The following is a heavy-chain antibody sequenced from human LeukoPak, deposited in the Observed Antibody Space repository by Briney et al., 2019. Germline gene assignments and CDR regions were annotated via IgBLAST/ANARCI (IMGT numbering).Heavy chain of an antibody. V-gene: IGHV3-33*01. CDR3: ARGWAGGDAFDI. D-gene: IGHD6-19*01. J-gene: IGHJ3*02. CDR2: IWYDGSNK. CDR1: GFTFSSYG. Sequence: GRSLRLSCAASGFTFSSYGMHWVRQAPGKGLEWVAVIWYDGSNKYYADSVKGRSTISRDNSKNTLYPQMNSLRAEDTAVYYCARGWAGGDAFDIWGQGTMVTVSS.